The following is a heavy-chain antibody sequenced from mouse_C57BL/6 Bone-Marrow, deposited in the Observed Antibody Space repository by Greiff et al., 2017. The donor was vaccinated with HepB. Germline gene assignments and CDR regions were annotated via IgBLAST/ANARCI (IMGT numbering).Heavy chain of an antibody. Sequence: EVMLVESGGGLVQSGRSLRLSCATSGFTFSDFYMEWVRQAPGKGLEWIAASRNKANDYTTEYSASVKGRFIVSRDTSQSILYLQMNALRAEDTAIYYCARDFYYDYEGFAYWGQGTLVTVSA. V-gene: IGHV7-1*01. CDR1: GFTFSDFY. D-gene: IGHD2-4*01. CDR3: ARDFYYDYEGFAY. CDR2: SRNKANDYTT. J-gene: IGHJ3*01.